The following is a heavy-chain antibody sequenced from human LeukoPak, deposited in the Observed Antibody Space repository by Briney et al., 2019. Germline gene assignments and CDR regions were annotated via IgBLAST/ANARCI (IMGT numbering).Heavy chain of an antibody. D-gene: IGHD6-13*01. J-gene: IGHJ3*02. CDR1: GGSISSGGYY. CDR2: IYHSGST. CDR3: ASALRSSSLKDAFDI. V-gene: IGHV4-30-2*01. Sequence: SQTLSLTCTVSGGSISSGGYYWSWIRQPPGKGLEWIGYIYHSGSTYYNPSLKSRVTISVDRSKNQFSLKLSSVTAADTAVYYCASALRSSSLKDAFDIWGQGTMVTVSS.